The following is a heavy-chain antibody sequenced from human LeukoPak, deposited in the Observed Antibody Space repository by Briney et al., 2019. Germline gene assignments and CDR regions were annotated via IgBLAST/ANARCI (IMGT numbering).Heavy chain of an antibody. J-gene: IGHJ4*02. D-gene: IGHD2-2*01. CDR3: AARYCSSTSCHDY. V-gene: IGHV4-34*01. CDR1: GGSFSGYY. Sequence: SETLSLTCAVYGGSFSGYYWSWIRQPPGKGLEWIGEINHSGSTNYNPSLKSRVTISVDTSKNQFSLKPSSVTAADTAVHYCAARYCSSTSCHDYWGQGTLVTVSS. CDR2: INHSGST.